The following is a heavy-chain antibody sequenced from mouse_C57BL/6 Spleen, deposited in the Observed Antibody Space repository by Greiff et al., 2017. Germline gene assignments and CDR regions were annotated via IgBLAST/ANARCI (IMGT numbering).Heavy chain of an antibody. D-gene: IGHD1-1*01. J-gene: IGHJ1*03. Sequence: QVQLQQPGAELVKPGASVKLSCKASGYTFTSYWMQWVKQRPGQGLEWIGEIDPSDSYTNYNQKFKGKATLTVDTSSSTAYMQLSSLTSEDSAVYYCAAVGASYGSSYGYFDVWGTGTTVTVSS. V-gene: IGHV1-50*01. CDR3: AAVGASYGSSYGYFDV. CDR1: GYTFTSYW. CDR2: IDPSDSYT.